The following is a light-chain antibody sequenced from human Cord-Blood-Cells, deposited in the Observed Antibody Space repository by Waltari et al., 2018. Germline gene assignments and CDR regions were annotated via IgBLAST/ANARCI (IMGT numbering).Light chain of an antibody. CDR2: KVS. Sequence: DIAITKIPLSLPLDLGQSASSPCTSSQSLVYSDGNTYSNWFQQRPGQSPRRLIYKVSNRDSGVPDRFSGSGSGTDFTLKISRVEAEDVGVYYCMQGTHWPPYTFGQGTKLEIK. CDR1: QSLVYSDGNTY. V-gene: IGKV2-30*01. CDR3: MQGTHWPPYT. J-gene: IGKJ2*01.